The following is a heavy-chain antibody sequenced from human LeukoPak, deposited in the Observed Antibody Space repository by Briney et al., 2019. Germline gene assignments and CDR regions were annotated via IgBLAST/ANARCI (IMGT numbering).Heavy chain of an antibody. J-gene: IGHJ4*02. Sequence: PGASLRLSCAASGFTFSSYAMSWVRQAPGKGLEWVSAISGSGGSTYYADSVKGQFTISRDNSKNTLYLQMNSLRADDTAVYYCAKDEWSIAALTFDYWGQGTLVTVSS. CDR1: GFTFSSYA. V-gene: IGHV3-23*01. D-gene: IGHD6-6*01. CDR3: AKDEWSIAALTFDY. CDR2: ISGSGGST.